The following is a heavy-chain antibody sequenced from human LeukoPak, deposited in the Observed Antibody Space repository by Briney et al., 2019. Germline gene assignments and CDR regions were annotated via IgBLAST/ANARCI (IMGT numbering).Heavy chain of an antibody. J-gene: IGHJ6*02. CDR2: IKQDGSEK. CDR1: GFTVSSNY. Sequence: PGGSLRLSCAASGFTVSSNYMSWVRQAPGKGLEWVANIKQDGSEKYYVDSVKGRFTISRDNAKNSLYLQMNSLRAEDTAVYYCARAGSSSWDYYYGMDVWGQGTTVTVSS. D-gene: IGHD6-13*01. V-gene: IGHV3-7*01. CDR3: ARAGSSSWDYYYGMDV.